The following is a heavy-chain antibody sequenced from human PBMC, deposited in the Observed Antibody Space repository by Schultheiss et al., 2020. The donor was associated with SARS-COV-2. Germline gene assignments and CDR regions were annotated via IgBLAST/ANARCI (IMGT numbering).Heavy chain of an antibody. J-gene: IGHJ4*02. D-gene: IGHD3-16*02. Sequence: SETLSLTCTVSGGPVSSGSYYWSWIRQPPGKGLEWIGYIYYSGSTYYNPSLKSRVTISVDTSKNQFSLKLSSVTAADTAVYYCARDPRLYDYIWGSYRFSQSYFDYWGQGTLVTVSS. V-gene: IGHV4-61*01. CDR2: IYYSGST. CDR1: GGPVSSGSYY. CDR3: ARDPRLYDYIWGSYRFSQSYFDY.